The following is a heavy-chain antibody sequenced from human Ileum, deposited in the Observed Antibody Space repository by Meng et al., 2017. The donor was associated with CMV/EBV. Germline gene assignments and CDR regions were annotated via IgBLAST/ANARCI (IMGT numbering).Heavy chain of an antibody. CDR3: ARAGNVVTKNFDF. D-gene: IGHD2-21*02. CDR2: INGENGNT. J-gene: IGHJ4*02. Sequence: KASGYTFARYGINWVRQAHGQGLEWVGWINGENGNTNYAQKFQGRVIMTTEKSTKTAYMELWSLRSDDKAIYYCARAGNVVTKNFDFWGQGTLVTVSS. V-gene: IGHV1-18*01. CDR1: GYTFARYG.